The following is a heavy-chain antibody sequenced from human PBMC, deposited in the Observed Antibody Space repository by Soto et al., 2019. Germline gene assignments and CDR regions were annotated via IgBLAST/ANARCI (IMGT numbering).Heavy chain of an antibody. V-gene: IGHV3-66*01. CDR3: ARDTTGGSGSYYPYYYYMDV. D-gene: IGHD3-10*01. J-gene: IGHJ6*03. Sequence: GGSLRLSCAASGFTVSSNYMSWVRQAPGKGLEWVSVIYSGGSTYYADSVKGRFTISRDNSKNTLYLQMNSLRAEDTAVYYCARDTTGGSGSYYPYYYYMDVWGKGTMVTVSS. CDR2: IYSGGST. CDR1: GFTVSSNY.